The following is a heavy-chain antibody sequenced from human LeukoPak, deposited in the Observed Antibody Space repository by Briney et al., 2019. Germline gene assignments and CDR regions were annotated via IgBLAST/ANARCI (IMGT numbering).Heavy chain of an antibody. J-gene: IGHJ4*02. CDR1: GFTFSSYE. D-gene: IGHD3-22*01. V-gene: IGHV3-48*03. Sequence: GGSLRLSCAASGFTFSSYEMNWVRQAPGKGLEWVSYISSSGSTIYYADSVKGRFTISRDNSKNTLYLQMNSLRAEDTAVYYCARDRVYYDSSGYLHYWGQGTLVTVSS. CDR2: ISSSGSTI. CDR3: ARDRVYYDSSGYLHY.